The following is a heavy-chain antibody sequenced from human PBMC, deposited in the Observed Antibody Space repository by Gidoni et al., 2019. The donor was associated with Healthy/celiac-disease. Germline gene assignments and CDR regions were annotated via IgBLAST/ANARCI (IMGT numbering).Heavy chain of an antibody. D-gene: IGHD6-19*01. CDR2: INHSGST. CDR3: ARGRGSGWYHRSAFDI. CDR1: GGSFSGYY. Sequence: QVQLQQWGAGLLKPSETLSLTCAVYGGSFSGYYWSWIRQPPGKGLEWIGEINHSGSTNYNPSLKSRVTISVDTSKNQFSLKLSSVTAADTAVYYCARGRGSGWYHRSAFDIWGQGTMVTVSS. J-gene: IGHJ3*02. V-gene: IGHV4-34*01.